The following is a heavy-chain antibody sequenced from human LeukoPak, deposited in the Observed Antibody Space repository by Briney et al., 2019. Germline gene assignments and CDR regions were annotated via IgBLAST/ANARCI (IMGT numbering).Heavy chain of an antibody. CDR1: GFTFSSYG. Sequence: GGSLRLSCAASGFTFSSYGMHWVRQAPGKGLEWVAVISYDGSNKYYADSVKGRFTISRDNSKNTLYLQMNSLRAEDTAVYYCAKAVMYSSGWRAQDYWGQGTLVTVSS. J-gene: IGHJ4*02. CDR2: ISYDGSNK. CDR3: AKAVMYSSGWRAQDY. D-gene: IGHD6-19*01. V-gene: IGHV3-30*18.